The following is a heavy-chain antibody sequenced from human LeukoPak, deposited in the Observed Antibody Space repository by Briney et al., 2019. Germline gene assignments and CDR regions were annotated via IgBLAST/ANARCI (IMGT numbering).Heavy chain of an antibody. Sequence: AGGSLRLSCAASGFTFSSYGMHWVRQAPGKGLEWVAVISYDGSNKYYADSVKGRFTISRDNSKNTLYLQMNSLRAEDTAVYYCVKDRHYDILTGYYQSDGMDVWGQGTTVTVSS. V-gene: IGHV3-30*18. J-gene: IGHJ6*02. D-gene: IGHD3-9*01. CDR1: GFTFSSYG. CDR2: ISYDGSNK. CDR3: VKDRHYDILTGYYQSDGMDV.